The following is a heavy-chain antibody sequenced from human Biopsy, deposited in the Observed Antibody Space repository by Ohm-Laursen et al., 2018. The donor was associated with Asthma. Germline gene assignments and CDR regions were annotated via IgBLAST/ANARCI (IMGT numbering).Heavy chain of an antibody. CDR2: LSPFIGTP. Sequence: VSSVKVSCKASGDTFSNYAISWVRQAPGQGLEWMGGLSPFIGTPDHAQMFEGRVTITADESTSTAYMELSSLRSEDTAVYYCARGYSCDDRIVYYYSGLEVWGQGTPVTVSS. CDR3: ARGYSCDDRIVYYYSGLEV. V-gene: IGHV1-69*01. D-gene: IGHD5-12*01. CDR1: GDTFSNYA. J-gene: IGHJ6*02.